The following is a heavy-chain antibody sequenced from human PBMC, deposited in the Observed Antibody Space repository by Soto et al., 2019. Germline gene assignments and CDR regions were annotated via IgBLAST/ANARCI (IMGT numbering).Heavy chain of an antibody. V-gene: IGHV4-31*03. J-gene: IGHJ4*02. CDR1: VGSISSGGYY. Sequence: ASETLSLACTFSVGSISSGGYYWSWIRQHPGKGLEWIGYIYYSGSTYYNPSLKSRVTISVDTSKNQFSLKLSSVTAADTAVYYCARDSRPQMAHFDYWGQGTLVTVSS. CDR3: ARDSRPQMAHFDY. CDR2: IYYSGST.